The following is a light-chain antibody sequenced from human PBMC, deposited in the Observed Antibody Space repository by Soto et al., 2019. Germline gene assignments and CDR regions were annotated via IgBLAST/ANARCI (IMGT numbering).Light chain of an antibody. J-gene: IGKJ4*01. Sequence: EIVMTQSPATLSVSPGERVTLSCRASQSVRSNLAWYQQKPGQAPRLLIHAASTRAAGIPARFSGSGSGTEFTLTISSLQSEDFAVYYCQQYNIWPPLTFGGGTKVEIK. CDR3: QQYNIWPPLT. V-gene: IGKV3D-15*01. CDR2: AAS. CDR1: QSVRSN.